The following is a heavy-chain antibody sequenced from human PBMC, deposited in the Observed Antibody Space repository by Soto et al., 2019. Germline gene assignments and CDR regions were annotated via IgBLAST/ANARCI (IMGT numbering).Heavy chain of an antibody. CDR2: ISSSDDSDDSGSDATT. V-gene: IGHV3-48*03. CDR1: GFTFSSYE. D-gene: IGHD3-3*01. J-gene: IGHJ4*02. Sequence: PVGSLRLSCESSGFTFSSYEMTCVRHFPGKWLEWVSHISSSDDSDDSGSDATTYYADSVKGRFTISRDNAKKSLYLQMNSLRAEDTAIYYCPFFWNDLGIEYRGQGTLVNVS. CDR3: PFFWNDLGIEY.